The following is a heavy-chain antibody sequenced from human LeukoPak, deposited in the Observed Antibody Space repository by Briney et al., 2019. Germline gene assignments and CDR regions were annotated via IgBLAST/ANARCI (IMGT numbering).Heavy chain of an antibody. D-gene: IGHD3-16*01. Sequence: ASVKVSCKASGYTFTGYYTHWVRQAPGQGLEWMGWINPNSGGTNYAQKFQGRVTMTRDTSISTAYMELSRLRSDDTAVYYCARLPGIFGGGDYWGQGTLVTVSS. CDR1: GYTFTGYY. V-gene: IGHV1-2*02. CDR2: INPNSGGT. CDR3: ARLPGIFGGGDY. J-gene: IGHJ4*02.